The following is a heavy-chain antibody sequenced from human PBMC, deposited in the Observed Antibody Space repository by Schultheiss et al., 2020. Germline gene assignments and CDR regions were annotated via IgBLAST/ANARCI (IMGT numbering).Heavy chain of an antibody. V-gene: IGHV3-73*01. Sequence: GESLKISCAASGFTFSGSAMHWVRQASGKGLEWVGRIRSKANSYATAYAASVKGRFTISRDDSKNTAYLQMNSLKTEDTAVYYCTYTSGYHQLGWGQGTLVTVSS. J-gene: IGHJ4*02. CDR3: TYTSGYHQLG. CDR2: IRSKANSYAT. D-gene: IGHD3-22*01. CDR1: GFTFSGSA.